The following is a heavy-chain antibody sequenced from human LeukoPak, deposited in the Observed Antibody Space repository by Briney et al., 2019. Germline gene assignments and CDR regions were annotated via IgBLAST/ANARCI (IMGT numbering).Heavy chain of an antibody. CDR2: VSSGGNIK. J-gene: IGHJ2*01. D-gene: IGHD3-22*01. CDR1: KFTFSNYG. V-gene: IGHV3-30*03. CDR3: VRGEYYYDSSGRGFDL. Sequence: GGSLRLSCTASKFTFSNYGMQWVRQAPGKGLEWVAVVSSGGNIKYYADSVKGRFTISRDNSKNTLYLQMNSLRAEDTAVYYCVRGEYYYDSSGRGFDLWGRGTLVTVSS.